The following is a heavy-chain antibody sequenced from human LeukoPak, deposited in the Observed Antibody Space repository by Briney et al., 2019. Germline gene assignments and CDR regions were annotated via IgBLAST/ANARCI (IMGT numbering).Heavy chain of an antibody. Sequence: SETLSLTCTVSGGSISSGGYYWSWIRQHPGKDLEWIGYIYYSGSTYYNPSLKSRVTISVDTSKNQFSLKLSSVTAADTAVYYCARGGYQQTEDYWGQGTLVTVSS. J-gene: IGHJ4*02. CDR3: ARGGYQQTEDY. D-gene: IGHD2-2*01. CDR2: IYYSGST. V-gene: IGHV4-31*03. CDR1: GGSISSGGYY.